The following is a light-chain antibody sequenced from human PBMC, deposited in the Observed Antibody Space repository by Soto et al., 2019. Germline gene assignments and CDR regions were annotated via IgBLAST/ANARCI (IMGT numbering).Light chain of an antibody. CDR1: QSVSIN. CDR3: QQYNEWPLT. V-gene: IGKV3-15*01. Sequence: EIVMTQSPATLSVSPGERDTLSCRASQSVSINVAWYQQKPGQAPRLLIYHAATRATGIPARFSGSGSGTEVTLTISSLQSEDVAVYYCQQYNEWPLTFGGGTKVEIK. CDR2: HAA. J-gene: IGKJ4*01.